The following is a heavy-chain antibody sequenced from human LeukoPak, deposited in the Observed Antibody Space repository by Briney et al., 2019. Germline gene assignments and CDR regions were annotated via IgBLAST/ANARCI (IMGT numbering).Heavy chain of an antibody. Sequence: KPSETLSLTCAVSGGSISIYYWSWIRQPPGKGLEWIGCIHCSVSNSDPSLKSRVTISLDTSKNQFSLRLSSVTAADTAVYYCATHRGSGTSDAFDIWGQGTMVTVSS. J-gene: IGHJ3*02. V-gene: IGHV4-59*08. CDR3: ATHRGSGTSDAFDI. D-gene: IGHD3-10*01. CDR1: GGSISIYY. CDR2: IHCSVS.